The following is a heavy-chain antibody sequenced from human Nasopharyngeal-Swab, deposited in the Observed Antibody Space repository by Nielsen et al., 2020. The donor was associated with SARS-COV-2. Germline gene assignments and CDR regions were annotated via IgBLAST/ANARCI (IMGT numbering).Heavy chain of an antibody. Sequence: SDTLSLTFSVSGGSISLGGYYWSWILQHPGKGLEWIGYISYSGRTDYNPSLKSRVSISVDTSKNQFSLKLSSVTAADTAVYYCARQGPDCSGGSCYSGHWGQGTLVTVSS. V-gene: IGHV4-31*03. CDR3: ARQGPDCSGGSCYSGH. J-gene: IGHJ4*02. CDR2: ISYSGRT. CDR1: GGSISLGGYY. D-gene: IGHD2-15*01.